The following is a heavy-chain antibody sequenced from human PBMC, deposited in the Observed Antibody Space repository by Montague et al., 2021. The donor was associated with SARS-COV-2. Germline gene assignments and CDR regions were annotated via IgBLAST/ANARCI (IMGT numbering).Heavy chain of an antibody. CDR1: CGSISSSSYY. V-gene: IGHV4-39*07. CDR2: IYYSGST. J-gene: IGHJ6*02. D-gene: IGHD3-22*01. Sequence: SETLSLTCTVSCGSISSSSYYWGWIRQPPGKGLELIGSIYYSGSTYYNPSLKSRVTISVDTSKNQFSLKLSSVTAAGTAVYYCARDTQITMIVVVQGYGMDVWGQGTTATVSS. CDR3: ARDTQITMIVVVQGYGMDV.